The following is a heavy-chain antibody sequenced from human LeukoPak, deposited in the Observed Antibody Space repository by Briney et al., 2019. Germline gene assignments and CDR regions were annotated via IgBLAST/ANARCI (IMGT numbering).Heavy chain of an antibody. CDR1: GGSFSGYY. J-gene: IGHJ4*02. V-gene: IGHV4-34*09. CDR2: INHIGIT. D-gene: IGHD3-3*01. Sequence: SETLSLTCAVYGGSFSGYYWSWIRQPPGKGLEWIGEINHIGITSYNPSLKSRLTISVDTSKNQFSLTLSSVTAADTAVYYCARDDPVGVGLDWGQGTLVTVSS. CDR3: ARDDPVGVGLD.